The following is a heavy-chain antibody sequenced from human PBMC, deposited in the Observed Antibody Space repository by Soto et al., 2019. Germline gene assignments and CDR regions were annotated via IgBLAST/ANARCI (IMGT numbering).Heavy chain of an antibody. Sequence: QVQLVQSGAEVKKPGSSVKVSCKASGGTFSSYAISWVRQAPGQGLEWMGGIIPILGTANYEQKFQGRVTITADESTSTAYMELRSLRSEDTAVYYCARSAPEAAQAGWFDPWGQGTLVTVSS. V-gene: IGHV1-69*01. CDR3: ARSAPEAAQAGWFDP. D-gene: IGHD2-15*01. J-gene: IGHJ5*02. CDR1: GGTFSSYA. CDR2: IIPILGTA.